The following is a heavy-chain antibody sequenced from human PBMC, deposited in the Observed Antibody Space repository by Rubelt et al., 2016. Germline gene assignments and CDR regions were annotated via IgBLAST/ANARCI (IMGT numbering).Heavy chain of an antibody. CDR3: ARDIYSGSYYGY. V-gene: IGHV1-3*01. CDR1: GYTFTSSA. CDR2: TNAGNGNT. D-gene: IGHD1-26*01. Sequence: QVQLVQSGAEVKKPGASVKVSCKASGYTFTSSAMHWVRQAPGQRLERMGWTNAGNGNTKYSQKFQGRVTITRDTSASTAYMELSSLRSEDTAVYYCARDIYSGSYYGYWGQGTLVTVSS. J-gene: IGHJ4*02.